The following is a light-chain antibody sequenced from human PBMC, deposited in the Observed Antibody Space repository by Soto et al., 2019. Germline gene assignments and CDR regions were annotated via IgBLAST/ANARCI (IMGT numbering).Light chain of an antibody. V-gene: IGKV1-17*01. CDR2: AAS. Sequence: DIQMTQSPSSLSASVGDRVTITCRASQGIRNDLGWYQQRPGKAPKRLIYAASTLQPGVPSRFSGSGSGTDFTLIINRLEPEDVAIYYCQQYGGSPRITFGQGTRLEIK. J-gene: IGKJ5*01. CDR1: QGIRND. CDR3: QQYGGSPRIT.